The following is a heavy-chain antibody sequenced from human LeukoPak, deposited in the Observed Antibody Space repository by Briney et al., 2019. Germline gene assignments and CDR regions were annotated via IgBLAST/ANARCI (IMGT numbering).Heavy chain of an antibody. CDR3: ARVVVSPAPPYMDV. J-gene: IGHJ6*03. D-gene: IGHD2-2*01. CDR1: GFTFSDYY. V-gene: IGHV3-11*01. CDR2: ISSGGSVK. Sequence: PGGSLRLSCAASGFTFSDYYMSWVRQAPGKGLEWVSYISSGGSVKYYGDSVKGRVTISRDSAKNSLYLQMNSLRAEDTAVYYCARVVVSPAPPYMDVWGKGTTVTVSS.